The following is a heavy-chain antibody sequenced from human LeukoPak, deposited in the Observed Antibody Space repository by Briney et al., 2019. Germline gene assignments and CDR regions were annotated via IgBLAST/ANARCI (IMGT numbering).Heavy chain of an antibody. J-gene: IGHJ5*02. V-gene: IGHV3-11*04. CDR3: ARDEWELLNDWWFDP. D-gene: IGHD1-26*01. CDR2: ISSSGSTI. Sequence: GGSLRLSCAASGFTFSDYYMSWIRQAPGKGLEWVSYISSSGSTIYYADSVKGRFTISRDNAKNSLYLQMNSLRAEDTAVYYCARDEWELLNDWWFDPWGQGTLVTVSS. CDR1: GFTFSDYY.